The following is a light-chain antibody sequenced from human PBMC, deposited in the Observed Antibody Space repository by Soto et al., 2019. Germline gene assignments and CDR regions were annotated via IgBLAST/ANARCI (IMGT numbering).Light chain of an antibody. J-gene: IGLJ1*01. CDR2: GNS. Sequence: QSVLTQPPSVSGAPGQRVTISCTGSSSNIGAAYDVHWYQQLPGTAPKLLIYGNSNRPSGVPDRFSGSKSGNTASLTISGLQAEDEAEYYCSSYTNINTRACVFGTGTKLTVL. CDR3: SSYTNINTRACV. V-gene: IGLV1-40*01. CDR1: SSNIGAAYD.